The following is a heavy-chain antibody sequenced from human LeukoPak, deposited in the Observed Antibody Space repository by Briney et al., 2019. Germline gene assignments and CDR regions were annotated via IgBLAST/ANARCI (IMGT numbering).Heavy chain of an antibody. V-gene: IGHV4-59*01. J-gene: IGHJ5*01. D-gene: IGHD6-19*01. CDR1: GGSFSGYY. CDR3: ARQSYSSGWYDF. CDR2: VHYSGST. Sequence: SETLSLTCAVYGGSFSGYYWGWIRQPPGKGLEWIGSVHYSGSTSYNPSLKSRVTTSVETSKNQFSLKLSSVTAADTAAYYCARQSYSSGWYDFWGQGTLVTVSS.